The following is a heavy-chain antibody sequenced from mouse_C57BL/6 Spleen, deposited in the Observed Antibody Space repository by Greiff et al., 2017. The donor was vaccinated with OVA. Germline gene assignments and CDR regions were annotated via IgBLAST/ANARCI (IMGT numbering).Heavy chain of an antibody. Sequence: VQLQQPGAELVKPGASVKLSCKASGYTFTSYWMQWVKRRPGQGLEWIGEIDPSDSYTNYNQKFKGKATLTVDTSSSTAYMQLSSLTSEDSAVYYCARKAVAYYFDYWGQGTTLTVSS. CDR3: ARKAVAYYFDY. J-gene: IGHJ2*01. D-gene: IGHD3-3*01. CDR2: IDPSDSYT. CDR1: GYTFTSYW. V-gene: IGHV1-50*01.